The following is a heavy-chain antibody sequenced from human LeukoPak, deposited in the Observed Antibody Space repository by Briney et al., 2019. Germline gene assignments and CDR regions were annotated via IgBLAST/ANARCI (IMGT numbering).Heavy chain of an antibody. J-gene: IGHJ6*03. Sequence: SETLSLTCTVSGSSISSYSWSWIRQPPGKGLEWIGYIYTSGSTNYNPSLKSRVTISVDTSKNQFSLKLSSVTAADTAVYYCARHPAGYSSGWYYYYYYMDGWGKGTTVTVSS. CDR1: GSSISSYS. CDR3: ARHPAGYSSGWYYYYYYMDG. D-gene: IGHD6-19*01. V-gene: IGHV4-4*09. CDR2: IYTSGST.